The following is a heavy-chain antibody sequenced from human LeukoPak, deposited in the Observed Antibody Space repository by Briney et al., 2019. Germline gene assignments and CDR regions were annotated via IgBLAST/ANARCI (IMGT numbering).Heavy chain of an antibody. V-gene: IGHV4-59*01. D-gene: IGHD3-22*01. Sequence: SETLSLTCTVSGDSISNYYWSWIRQPPAKGLESIGYIYSSGSTHYNPSLKSRVTISVDTSKNQFSLKLSSVTAADTAVYYCARARNYYDSSGFYYEGDAFDIWGQGTMVTVSS. CDR3: ARARNYYDSSGFYYEGDAFDI. CDR2: IYSSGST. CDR1: GDSISNYY. J-gene: IGHJ3*02.